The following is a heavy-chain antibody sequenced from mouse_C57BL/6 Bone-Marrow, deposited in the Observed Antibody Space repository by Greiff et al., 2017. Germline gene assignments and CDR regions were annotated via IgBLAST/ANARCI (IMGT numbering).Heavy chain of an antibody. CDR3: TRFPHSNYVPMDY. V-gene: IGHV1-15*01. J-gene: IGHJ4*01. D-gene: IGHD2-5*01. CDR2: IDPETGGT. Sequence: VQLQQSGAELVRPGASVTLSCKASGYTFTDYEMHWVKQTPVHGLEWIGAIDPETGGTAYNQKFKGKAILTADKSSSTAYMELRSLTSEDSAVXYCTRFPHSNYVPMDYWGQGTSVTVSS. CDR1: GYTFTDYE.